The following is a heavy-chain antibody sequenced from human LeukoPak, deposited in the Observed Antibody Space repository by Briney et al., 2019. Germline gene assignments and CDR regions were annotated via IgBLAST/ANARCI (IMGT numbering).Heavy chain of an antibody. Sequence: GGSLRLSCAVSGFTFSGYAMSWVRQAPGKGLEWVANIKQDGSEKYYVDSVKGRFTISRDNAKNSLHLQMNSLRAEDTAVYYCARDSHFYDTLTGYYYWGQGTLVTVSS. CDR1: GFTFSGYA. CDR3: ARDSHFYDTLTGYYY. V-gene: IGHV3-7*03. D-gene: IGHD3-9*01. CDR2: IKQDGSEK. J-gene: IGHJ4*02.